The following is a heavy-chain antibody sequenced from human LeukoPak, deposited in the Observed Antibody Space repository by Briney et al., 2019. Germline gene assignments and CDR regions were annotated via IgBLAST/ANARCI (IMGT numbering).Heavy chain of an antibody. D-gene: IGHD6-13*01. Sequence: SETLSLTCNVSGGSISNYYWSWIRQPAGKGLEWIGRIYSSGSTNYNSSLKSRVTMSIDTSKNQFSLKLTSVTAADTAVYYCATAFSSSCYEHFQHWGQGPLVPVSS. CDR2: IYSSGST. CDR3: ATAFSSSCYEHFQH. J-gene: IGHJ1*01. CDR1: GGSISNYY. V-gene: IGHV4-4*07.